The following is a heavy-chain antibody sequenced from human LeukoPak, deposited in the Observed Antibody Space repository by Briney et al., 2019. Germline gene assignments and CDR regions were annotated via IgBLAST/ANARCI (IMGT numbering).Heavy chain of an antibody. CDR2: INHSGST. D-gene: IGHD3-16*02. J-gene: IGHJ5*02. V-gene: IGHV4-34*01. CDR3: ASGNTDYVWGSYRFSWFDP. Sequence: SETLSLTCAVYGGSFSGYYWSWIRQPPGKGLEWIGEINHSGSTNYNPSLKSRVTISIDTSKNQFSLMLSSVTAADTAVYYCASGNTDYVWGSYRFSWFDPWGQGTLVTVSS. CDR1: GGSFSGYY.